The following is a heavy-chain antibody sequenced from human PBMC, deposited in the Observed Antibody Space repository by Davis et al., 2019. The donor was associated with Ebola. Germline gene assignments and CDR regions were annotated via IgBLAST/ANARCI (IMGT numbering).Heavy chain of an antibody. CDR2: INHSGST. CDR3: ARGSTMITFGGVIVHRWDYYYGMDV. D-gene: IGHD3-16*02. V-gene: IGHV4-34*01. J-gene: IGHJ6*02. Sequence: SETLSLTCAVYGGSFSGNYWSWIRQPPGKGLEWIGQINHSGSTNYNPSLKSRVTISVDTSKNQFSLKLRSVTAADTAVYYCARGSTMITFGGVIVHRWDYYYGMDVWGQGTTVTVSS. CDR1: GGSFSGNY.